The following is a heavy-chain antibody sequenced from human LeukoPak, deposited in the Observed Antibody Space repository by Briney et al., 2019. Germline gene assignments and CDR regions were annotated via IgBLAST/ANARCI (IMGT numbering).Heavy chain of an antibody. V-gene: IGHV4-4*07. D-gene: IGHD3-9*01. CDR3: ARDLNDDILTGYGY. CDR1: GGSIGSYY. Sequence: SETLSLTCTVSGGSIGSYYWSWIRQPAGKGLEWIGRIYTSGSTYYNPSLKSRVTISVDTSKNQFSLKLSSVTAADTAVYYCARDLNDDILTGYGYWGQGTLVTVSS. J-gene: IGHJ4*02. CDR2: IYTSGST.